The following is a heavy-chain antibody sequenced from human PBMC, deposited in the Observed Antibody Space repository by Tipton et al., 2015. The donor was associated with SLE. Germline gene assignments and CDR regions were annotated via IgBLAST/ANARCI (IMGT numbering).Heavy chain of an antibody. J-gene: IGHJ3*02. CDR1: GGSISSSSYY. V-gene: IGHV4-39*07. CDR2: INHSGST. Sequence: TLSLTCTVSGGSISSSSYYWGWIRQPPGKGLEWIGEINHSGSTNYNPSLKSRVTISVDTSKNQFSLKLSSVTAADTAVYYCARGLDYGDLDAFDIWGQGTMVTVSS. CDR3: ARGLDYGDLDAFDI. D-gene: IGHD4-17*01.